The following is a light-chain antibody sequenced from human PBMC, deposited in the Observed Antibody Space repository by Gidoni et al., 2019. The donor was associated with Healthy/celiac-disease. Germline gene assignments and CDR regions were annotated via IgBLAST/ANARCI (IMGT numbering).Light chain of an antibody. CDR1: QSVSSSY. Sequence: EIVLTQSPGTLSLSPGERATLSCRASQSVSSSYLAWYQQKPGQAPRLLIYGASSRATSIPDRFSGSGSGTDFTLTISRLEPEDFAVYYCQQYGSSLFTFGPXTKVDIK. CDR3: QQYGSSLFT. V-gene: IGKV3-20*01. J-gene: IGKJ3*01. CDR2: GAS.